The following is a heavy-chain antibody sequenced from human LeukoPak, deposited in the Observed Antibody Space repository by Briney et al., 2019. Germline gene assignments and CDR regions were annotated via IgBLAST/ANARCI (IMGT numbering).Heavy chain of an antibody. CDR2: ISWDGGST. CDR3: AKPHPAQRYGMDV. Sequence: PGGSLRLSCAASGFTFDDYTMHWVRQAPGKGLEWVSLISWDGGSTYYADSVKGRFTISRDNSKNSLYLQMNSLRTEDTALYYCAKPHPAQRYGMDVWGQGTTVTVSS. V-gene: IGHV3-43*01. CDR1: GFTFDDYT. J-gene: IGHJ6*02.